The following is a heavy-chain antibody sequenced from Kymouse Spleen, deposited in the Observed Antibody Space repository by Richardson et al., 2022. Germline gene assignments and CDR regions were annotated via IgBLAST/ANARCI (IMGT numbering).Heavy chain of an antibody. CDR2: INHSGST. J-gene: IGHJ5*02. Sequence: QVQLQQWGAGLLKPSETLSLTCAVYGGSFSGYYWSWIRQPPGKGLEWIGEINHSGSTNYNPSLKSRVTISVDTSKNQFSLKLSSVTAADTAVYYCAGVLL***WLWDWFDPWGQGTLVTVSS. D-gene: IGHD3-22*01. V-gene: IGHV4-34*01. CDR3: AGVLL***WLWDWFDP. CDR1: GGSFSGYY.